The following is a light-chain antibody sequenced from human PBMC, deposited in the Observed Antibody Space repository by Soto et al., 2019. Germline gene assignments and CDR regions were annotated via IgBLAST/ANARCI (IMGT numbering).Light chain of an antibody. CDR1: QSVLHSSNNKNY. V-gene: IGKV4-1*01. CDR3: QQYFTTPRWT. CDR2: WAS. J-gene: IGKJ1*01. Sequence: DIVMTQSPDSLAVSLGERATINCKSSQSVLHSSNNKNYFAWYQQKPGQPPKLLIYWASVRKSGVPDRFSGSGSGTDFTLTISSLQAEDVAVYFCQQYFTTPRWTFGQGSKVEI.